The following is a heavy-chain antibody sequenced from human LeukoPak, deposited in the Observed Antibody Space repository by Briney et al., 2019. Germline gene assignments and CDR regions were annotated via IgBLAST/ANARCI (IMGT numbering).Heavy chain of an antibody. D-gene: IGHD3-22*01. CDR2: IIPIFGTA. Sequence: ASVKVSCKASGGTFISYAISWVRQAPGQGLEWMGGIIPIFGTANYAQKFQGRVTITADESTSTAYMELSSLRSEDTAVYYCAREQDYYDSSGYSNWFDPWGQGALVTVSS. J-gene: IGHJ5*02. V-gene: IGHV1-69*13. CDR1: GGTFISYA. CDR3: AREQDYYDSSGYSNWFDP.